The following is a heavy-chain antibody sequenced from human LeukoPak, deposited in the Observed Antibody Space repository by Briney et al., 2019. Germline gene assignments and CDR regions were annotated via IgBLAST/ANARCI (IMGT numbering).Heavy chain of an antibody. CDR1: GGSIKTYY. J-gene: IGHJ4*02. V-gene: IGHV4-59*01. CDR2: IHYSGST. CDR3: VRDQSEFDS. Sequence: KSSETLSLACSVSGGSIKTYYWTWIRQPPGKGLEWIGYIHYSGSTDSNPSLMGRVTISLDTSKSQFSQDLRSVTAADTAVYYCVRDQSEFDSWGQGTVVTVSS.